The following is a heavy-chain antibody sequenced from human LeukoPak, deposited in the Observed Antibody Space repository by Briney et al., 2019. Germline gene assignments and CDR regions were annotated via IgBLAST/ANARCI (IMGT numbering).Heavy chain of an antibody. CDR3: ARGRYSGFDI. D-gene: IGHD2-21*01. V-gene: IGHV6-1*01. CDR2: TYYRSSKWNY. J-gene: IGHJ3*02. Sequence: SQTLSLTCAISGDSVSSSSIAWNWIRQSPSRGLEWLGRTYYRSSKWNYEYAVSVKSRINVNLDTFRDQLSLQLNSVTPEDMAVYYCARGRYSGFDIWGQGTMVTVSS. CDR1: GDSVSSSSIA.